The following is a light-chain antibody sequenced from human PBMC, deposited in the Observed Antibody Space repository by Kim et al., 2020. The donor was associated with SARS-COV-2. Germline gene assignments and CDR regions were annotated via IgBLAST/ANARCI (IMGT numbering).Light chain of an antibody. Sequence: EIVLTQSPATLSLSPGERATLSYRASQSVSSYLAWYQQKPGQAPRLLIYDASNRATGIPARFSGSGSGTDFTLPISSLEPEDFAVYYCQQRSNWPRTFGPGTKVDIK. J-gene: IGKJ3*01. V-gene: IGKV3-11*01. CDR1: QSVSSY. CDR3: QQRSNWPRT. CDR2: DAS.